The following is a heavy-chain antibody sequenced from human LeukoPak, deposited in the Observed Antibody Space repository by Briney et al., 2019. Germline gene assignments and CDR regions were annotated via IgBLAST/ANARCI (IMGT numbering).Heavy chain of an antibody. Sequence: GGSLRLSCAASGVTVSRDYMSWVRQAPGKGLEWVSVIYSDGNTYYADSVKGRFTISRDNSKNTLYLQMNSLRAEDTAVYYCAKDYDSSGHYYALDYWGQGTLVTVSS. D-gene: IGHD3-22*01. V-gene: IGHV3-53*01. CDR1: GVTVSRDY. CDR2: IYSDGNT. J-gene: IGHJ4*02. CDR3: AKDYDSSGHYYALDY.